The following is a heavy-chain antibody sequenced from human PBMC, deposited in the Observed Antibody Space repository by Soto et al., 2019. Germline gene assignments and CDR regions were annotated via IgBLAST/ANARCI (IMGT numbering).Heavy chain of an antibody. CDR1: NASISSSNW. V-gene: IGHV4-4*02. J-gene: IGHJ3*02. D-gene: IGHD3-9*01. CDR3: VRDEAHYDILTGSSLGRAFDI. CDR2: IYHTGRT. Sequence: QVQLQESGPGLVKPSGTLSLTCVITNASISSSNWWSWVRQPPGKGLEWLGEIYHTGRTNYNPSLWSRVTLSIDKSNNRFSLRLSSLTAADTAVYYCVRDEAHYDILTGSSLGRAFDIWGQGTMVTVSS.